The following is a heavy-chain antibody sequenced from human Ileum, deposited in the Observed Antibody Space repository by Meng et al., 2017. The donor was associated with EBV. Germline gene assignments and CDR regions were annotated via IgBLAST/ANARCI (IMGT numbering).Heavy chain of an antibody. D-gene: IGHD2/OR15-2a*01. CDR2: RYDSESA. J-gene: IGHJ5*02. CDR3: AYYLVGRGGTGS. V-gene: IGHV4-61*03. Sequence: QRRGSAHGLVKPSDTLSPVCFGSGATSSRSNYGWSWIRQSPGKGREWFGCRYDSESARYNPSLNSRVAISKDTTRSHIVLKLTSVTAADTAVYYCAYYLVGRGGTGSWGQGTLVTVSS. CDR1: GATSSRSNYG.